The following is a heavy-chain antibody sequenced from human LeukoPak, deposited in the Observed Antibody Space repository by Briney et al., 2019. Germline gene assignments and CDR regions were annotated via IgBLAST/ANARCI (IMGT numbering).Heavy chain of an antibody. CDR2: INQDGSEK. Sequence: GGSLRLSCAASGFTFSSYWMSWVRQAPGKGLEWVANINQDGSEKYYVDSVKGRFTISRDNAKNSLYLQMNSLRAEDTAVYYCARVKRGAAYDAFDIWGQGTMVTVSS. CDR3: ARVKRGAAYDAFDI. V-gene: IGHV3-7*01. J-gene: IGHJ3*02. CDR1: GFTFSSYW. D-gene: IGHD3-10*01.